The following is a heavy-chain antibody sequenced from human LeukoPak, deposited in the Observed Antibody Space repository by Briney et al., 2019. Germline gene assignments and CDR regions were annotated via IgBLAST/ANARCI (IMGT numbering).Heavy chain of an antibody. CDR1: GFTFSSSS. CDR2: ISGSGGST. Sequence: PGGSLRLSCAASGFTFSSSSMSWVRQAPGKGLEWVSVISGSGGSTYYADSVKGRFTISRDNSKNTLYLQMNSLRAEDTAVYYCAKDPPYSGSWYPDNWNDVGRGYWGQGTLVTVSS. D-gene: IGHD6-13*01. CDR3: AKDPPYSGSWYPDNWNDVGRGY. J-gene: IGHJ4*02. V-gene: IGHV3-23*01.